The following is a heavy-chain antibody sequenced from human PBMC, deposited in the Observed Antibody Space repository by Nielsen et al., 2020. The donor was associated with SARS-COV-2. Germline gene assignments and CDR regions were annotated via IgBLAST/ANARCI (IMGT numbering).Heavy chain of an antibody. CDR2: IYYSGNT. CDR3: ARDDDNWGSLAY. Sequence: ESLKISCAASGGSITTYYWHWIRQSPGKGLEWIGYIYYSGNTNYNPSLKSRVTISVDTSKNQFSLKLSSVTAADTAVYYCARDDDNWGSLAYWGQGTLVTVSS. CDR1: GGSITTYY. V-gene: IGHV4-59*13. J-gene: IGHJ4*02. D-gene: IGHD7-27*01.